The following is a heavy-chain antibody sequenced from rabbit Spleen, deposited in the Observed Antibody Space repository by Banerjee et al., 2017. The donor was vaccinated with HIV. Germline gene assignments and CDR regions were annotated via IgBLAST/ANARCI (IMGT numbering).Heavy chain of an antibody. V-gene: IGHV1S40*01. J-gene: IGHJ4*01. CDR1: GLDLSSRYW. CDR3: ARDLTIVIGWNFNL. D-gene: IGHD2-1*01. Sequence: QSLEESGGDLVKPGASLTLTCKASGLDLSSRYWICWVRQAPGKGLEWIACIDVAKSGDTYYTNWAKGRFTISKTSSTTVTLQMTSLTAADTATYFCARDLTIVIGWNFNLWGQGTLVTVS. CDR2: IDVAKSGDT.